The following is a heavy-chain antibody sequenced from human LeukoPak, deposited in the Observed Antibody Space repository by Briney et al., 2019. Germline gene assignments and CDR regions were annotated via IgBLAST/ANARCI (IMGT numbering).Heavy chain of an antibody. CDR3: ARVGYDYNWYDAFDI. CDR1: AFTFSGYS. V-gene: IGHV3-30*04. Sequence: GGSLRLSCVVSAFTFSGYSMHWVRQAPGKGREWVAFISHDGSNKYCADSLKGRFTISRDNSKNTLFLQMNSLRPEDTAVYYCARVGYDYNWYDAFDIWGQGTMVTVSS. D-gene: IGHD1-1*01. CDR2: ISHDGSNK. J-gene: IGHJ3*02.